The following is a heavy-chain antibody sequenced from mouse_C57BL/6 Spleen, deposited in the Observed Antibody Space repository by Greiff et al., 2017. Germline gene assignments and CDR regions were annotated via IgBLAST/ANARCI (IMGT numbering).Heavy chain of an antibody. D-gene: IGHD1-1*01. V-gene: IGHV8-8*01. CDR3: ARMGYGSRLGWYFDV. Sequence: QVQLKQSGPGILQPSQSLSLTCSFSGFSLSTFGMGVGWIRQPSGKGLEWLAHIWWDDDKYYNPALKSRLTISKNTSKNQVFLKIANVDTADTATYSCARMGYGSRLGWYFDVWGTGTTVTVSS. J-gene: IGHJ1*03. CDR1: GFSLSTFGMG. CDR2: IWWDDDK.